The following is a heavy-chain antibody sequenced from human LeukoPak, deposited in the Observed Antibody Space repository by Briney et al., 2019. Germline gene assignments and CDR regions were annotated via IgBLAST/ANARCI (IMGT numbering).Heavy chain of an antibody. Sequence: GRSLRLSCAASGFNFRTYWMHWVRQVPGKGLVWVSRIKTDGSETVYADNVKGRFTISRDNARNTLYLQMNSLRVEDTAVYYCTRTYYYDSPDYFDYWGQGALVTVSS. CDR1: GFNFRTYW. J-gene: IGHJ4*02. CDR3: TRTYYYDSPDYFDY. CDR2: IKTDGSET. D-gene: IGHD3-22*01. V-gene: IGHV3-74*01.